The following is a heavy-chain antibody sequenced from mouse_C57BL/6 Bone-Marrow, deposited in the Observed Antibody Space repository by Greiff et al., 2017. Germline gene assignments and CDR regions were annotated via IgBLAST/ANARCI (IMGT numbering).Heavy chain of an antibody. Sequence: QVQLQQPGAELVMPGASVKLSCKASGYTFTSYWMHWVKQRPGQGLEWIGEFDPSDSYTNYNQKFKGKSTLTVDKSSSTAYMQLSSLTSEDSAVYYCASRGYWGQGTTLTVSS. J-gene: IGHJ2*01. V-gene: IGHV1-69*01. CDR1: GYTFTSYW. CDR3: ASRGY. CDR2: FDPSDSYT.